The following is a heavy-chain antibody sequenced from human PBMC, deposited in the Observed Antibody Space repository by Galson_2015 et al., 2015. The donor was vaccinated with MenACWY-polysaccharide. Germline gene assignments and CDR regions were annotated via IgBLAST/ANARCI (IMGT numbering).Heavy chain of an antibody. CDR1: GISVNNNY. D-gene: IGHD6-13*01. J-gene: IGHJ6*02. CDR3: ARGVATAAYGMDV. V-gene: IGHV3-53*01. Sequence: SLRLSCAASGISVNNNYMSWVRQAPGKGLEWVSVIYSGGSTYDADSVKGRFTISRDTSKNTLYLRMNSLRAEDTAVYYCARGVATAAYGMDVWGPRTTVTVSS. CDR2: IYSGGST.